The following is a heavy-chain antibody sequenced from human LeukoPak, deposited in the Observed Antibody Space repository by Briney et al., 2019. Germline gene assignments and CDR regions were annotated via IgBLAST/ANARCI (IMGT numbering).Heavy chain of an antibody. J-gene: IGHJ3*02. CDR2: IRSSIRYI. V-gene: IGHV3-21*01. CDR1: VFTSRSFT. CDR3: ARDYYDSSGYPAAFDI. Sequence: GGSLRLSCAVSVFTSRSFTMSSVREAPGGGLEWVSSIRSSIRYIYNADSVKGRFTISRDNAKNSLSLQMNSLRAEDPAVYYCARDYYDSSGYPAAFDIWGQGTVVTVSS. D-gene: IGHD3-22*01.